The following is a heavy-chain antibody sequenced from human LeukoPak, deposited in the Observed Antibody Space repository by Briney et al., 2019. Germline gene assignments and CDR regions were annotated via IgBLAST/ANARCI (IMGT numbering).Heavy chain of an antibody. V-gene: IGHV1-69*02. CDR3: ARLDTYYYDSSGYSPD. CDR2: VIPILGIA. CDR1: GGTFSSYT. J-gene: IGHJ4*02. D-gene: IGHD3-22*01. Sequence: SVEVSCKASGGTFSSYTISRVRQAPGQGLEWMGRVIPILGIANYAQKFQGRVTITADKSTSTAYMELSSLRSEDTAVYYCARLDTYYYDSSGYSPDWGQGTLVTVSS.